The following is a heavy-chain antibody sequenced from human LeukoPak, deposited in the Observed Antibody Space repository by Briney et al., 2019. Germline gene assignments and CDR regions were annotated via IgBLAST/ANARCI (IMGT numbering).Heavy chain of an antibody. J-gene: IGHJ3*02. V-gene: IGHV1-18*01. Sequence: ASVKVSCKASGYSFTSYGFTWVRQAPGQGLEWMGWISVYNGNRKYAQKLQGRVTMTTDPSTSTAYMELRSLRSDDTAVYYCASDGYLNAFDIWGQGTMVTVSS. CDR3: ASDGYLNAFDI. D-gene: IGHD1-1*01. CDR2: ISVYNGNR. CDR1: GYSFTSYG.